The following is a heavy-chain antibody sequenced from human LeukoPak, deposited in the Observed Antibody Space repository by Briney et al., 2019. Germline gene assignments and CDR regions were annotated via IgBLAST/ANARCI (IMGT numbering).Heavy chain of an antibody. Sequence: GGSLRLSCAASGFTFSSYWMSWVRQAPGKGLEWVANIKEDGSDKNYVESMKGRFTISRDNAKNSLYLQMNSLRAEDTAVYYCARDAGYGYDRFDYWGQGTRVTVSS. CDR2: IKEDGSDK. J-gene: IGHJ4*02. V-gene: IGHV3-7*01. CDR3: ARDAGYGYDRFDY. D-gene: IGHD5-18*01. CDR1: GFTFSSYW.